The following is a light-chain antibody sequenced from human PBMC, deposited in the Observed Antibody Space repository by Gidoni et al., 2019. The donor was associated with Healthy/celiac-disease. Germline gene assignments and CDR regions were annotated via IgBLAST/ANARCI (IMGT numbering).Light chain of an antibody. CDR1: SSDVGGYNY. J-gene: IGLJ2*01. Sequence: QSALPQPASVSGSPAQSSTTSCTGTSSDVGGYNYVSWYQQHPGQAPKLMIYYVSTPPSGVSNRFSGSKSCNTASLTISGLQAEDEADYYCSSYTSSSTLAFGGGTKLTVL. V-gene: IGLV2-14*03. CDR2: YVS. CDR3: SSYTSSSTLA.